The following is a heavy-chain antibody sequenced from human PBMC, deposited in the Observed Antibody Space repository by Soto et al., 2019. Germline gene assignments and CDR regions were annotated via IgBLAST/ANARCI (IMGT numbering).Heavy chain of an antibody. D-gene: IGHD6-13*01. CDR3: AKDVSLLGSWYYYYYGMDV. CDR2: ISGSGGST. CDR1: GFTFSSYA. V-gene: IGHV3-23*01. Sequence: PGGSLRLSCAASGFTFSSYAMSWVRQAPGKGLEWVSAISGSGGSTYYADSVKGRFTISRDNSKNTLYLQMNSLRAEDTAVYYCAKDVSLLGSWYYYYYGMDVWGQGTTVTVSS. J-gene: IGHJ6*02.